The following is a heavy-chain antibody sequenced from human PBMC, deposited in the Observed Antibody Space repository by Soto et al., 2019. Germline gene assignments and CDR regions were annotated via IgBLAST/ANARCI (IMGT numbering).Heavy chain of an antibody. CDR3: ARERSAAGTGWFDP. CDR2: MNPNSGNT. CDR1: GYTFTSYD. D-gene: IGHD6-13*01. V-gene: IGHV1-8*01. J-gene: IGHJ5*02. Sequence: QVQLVQSGAEVKKPGASVKVSCKASGYTFTSYDINWVRQATGQGLEWMGWMNPNSGNTGYAQKFQGRATMTRNTSISTAYMELSSLRSEDTAVYSCARERSAAGTGWFDPWGQGTLVTVSS.